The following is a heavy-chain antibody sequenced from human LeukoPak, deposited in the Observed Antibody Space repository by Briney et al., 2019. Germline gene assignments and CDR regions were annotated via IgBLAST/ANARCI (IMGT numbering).Heavy chain of an antibody. J-gene: IGHJ1*01. CDR2: ISYDGSNT. Sequence: PGRSLRLSCAASGFTFSSYGMHRVRQAPGKGLEWVAVISYDGSNTYYADSVKGRFTISRDNSKNTLYLQMNSLRAEDTAVYYCARGFETTVVTWVGFQHWGQGTLVTVSS. D-gene: IGHD4-23*01. CDR1: GFTFSSYG. CDR3: ARGFETTVVTWVGFQH. V-gene: IGHV3-30*03.